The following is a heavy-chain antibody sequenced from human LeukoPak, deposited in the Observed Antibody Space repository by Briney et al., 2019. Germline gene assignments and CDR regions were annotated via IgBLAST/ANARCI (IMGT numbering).Heavy chain of an antibody. CDR3: ARARPEVTYYYDSSGYYSGYYFDY. CDR2: IYHSGST. J-gene: IGHJ4*02. Sequence: SETLSLTCAVSGGSISSCGYSWSWIRQPPGKGLEWIGYIYHSGSTYYNPSLKSRVTISVDRSKNQFSLKLSSVTAADTAVYYCARARPEVTYYYDSSGYYSGYYFDYWGQGTLVTVSS. D-gene: IGHD3-22*01. V-gene: IGHV4-30-2*01. CDR1: GGSISSCGYS.